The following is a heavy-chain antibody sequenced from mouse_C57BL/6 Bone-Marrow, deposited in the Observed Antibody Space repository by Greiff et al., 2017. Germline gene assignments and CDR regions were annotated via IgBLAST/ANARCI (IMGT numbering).Heavy chain of an antibody. V-gene: IGHV1-53*01. J-gene: IGHJ4*01. D-gene: IGHD1-1*01. CDR2: INPSNGGT. CDR3: ARSNYGSSYDAMDY. Sequence: QVQLQQPGTELVKPGASVKLSCKASGYTFTSYWMHWVKQRPGQGLEWIGNINPSNGGTNYNEKFKSKATLTVDKSSRTAYMQLSILTSEDSAVYYCARSNYGSSYDAMDYWGQGTSVTVSS. CDR1: GYTFTSYW.